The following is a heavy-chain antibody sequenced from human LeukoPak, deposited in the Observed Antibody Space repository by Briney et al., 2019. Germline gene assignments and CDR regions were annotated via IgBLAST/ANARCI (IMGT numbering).Heavy chain of an antibody. Sequence: SETLSLTCTVSGGSISSSSYSWGWIRQPPGKGLDWIGSIYYSGSTYYNPSLKSRVTISLDTSKNQFSPKLSSVTAADAAVYYCARLGLPEAFDFWGQGTMVTVSS. CDR3: ARLGLPEAFDF. D-gene: IGHD1-14*01. CDR2: IYYSGST. CDR1: GGSISSSSYS. V-gene: IGHV4-39*01. J-gene: IGHJ3*01.